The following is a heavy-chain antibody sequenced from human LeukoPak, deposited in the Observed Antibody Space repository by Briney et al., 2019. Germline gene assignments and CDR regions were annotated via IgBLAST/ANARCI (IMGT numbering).Heavy chain of an antibody. CDR2: ICYTGNT. J-gene: IGHJ4*02. CDR1: GGSISSTKTC. V-gene: IGHV4-39*07. Sequence: SETLSLTCAVSGGSISSTKTCGDWIRQPPGKGMEWIGTICYTGNTYYNPSLKSRVTISVDTSKNQFSLKLSSVTAADTAVYYCARAPQPRLAETRGFDYWGQGTLVTVSS. CDR3: ARAPQPRLAETRGFDY. D-gene: IGHD3-10*01.